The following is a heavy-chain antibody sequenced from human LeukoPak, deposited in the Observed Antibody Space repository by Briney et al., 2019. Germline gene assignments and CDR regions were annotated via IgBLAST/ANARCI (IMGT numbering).Heavy chain of an antibody. J-gene: IGHJ4*02. CDR2: ISGSGGST. Sequence: SGGSLRLSCAASGFTFRSYAMSWVRQAPGKGLEWVSTISGSGGSTYYADSVQGRFTISRDTSKNTLYLQMNSLRAEDTAIYFCAKIVATTGLVYWGQGTLVTVSS. V-gene: IGHV3-23*01. D-gene: IGHD4-11*01. CDR1: GFTFRSYA. CDR3: AKIVATTGLVY.